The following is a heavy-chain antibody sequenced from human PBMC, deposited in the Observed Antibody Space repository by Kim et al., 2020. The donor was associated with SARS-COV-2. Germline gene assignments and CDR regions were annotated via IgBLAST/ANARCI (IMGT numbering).Heavy chain of an antibody. D-gene: IGHD2-15*01. CDR3: AKDHGCSGGSCYYTDYYYGMDV. CDR2: ISYDGSNK. CDR1: GFTFSSYG. Sequence: GGSLRLSCAASGFTFSSYGMHWVRQAPGKGLEWVAVISYDGSNKYYADSVKGRFTISRDNSKNTLYLQMNSLRAEDTAVYYCAKDHGCSGGSCYYTDYYYGMDVWGQGTTVTVSS. V-gene: IGHV3-30*18. J-gene: IGHJ6*02.